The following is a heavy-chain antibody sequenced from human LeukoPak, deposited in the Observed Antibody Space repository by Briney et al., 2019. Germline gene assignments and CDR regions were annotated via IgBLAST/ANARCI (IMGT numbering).Heavy chain of an antibody. Sequence: SETLSLTCTVSGGSISSSSYYWGWIRQPPGKGLEWIGSIYYSGSTYYNPSLKSRVAISVDTSKNQFSLKLSSVTAADTAVYYCARAVSWWSEHYFDYWGQGTLVTVSS. CDR3: ARAVSWWSEHYFDY. J-gene: IGHJ4*02. V-gene: IGHV4-39*07. D-gene: IGHD2-8*02. CDR1: GGSISSSSYY. CDR2: IYYSGST.